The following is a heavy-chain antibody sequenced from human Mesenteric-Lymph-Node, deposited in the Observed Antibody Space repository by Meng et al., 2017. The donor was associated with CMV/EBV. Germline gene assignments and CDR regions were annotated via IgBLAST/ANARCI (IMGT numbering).Heavy chain of an antibody. CDR1: GHTFTGYY. V-gene: IGHV1-2*06. CDR3: ARKVWDHPFGY. Sequence: QVQLLQSGAEVKKPGASVKVSCKASGHTFTGYYMHWVRQAPGQGREWMGRINPYSGGTTYAQKFQGRVTMTRDTSISTAYMELSRLRSVDTAVYYCARKVWDHPFGYWGQGTLVTVSS. D-gene: IGHD1-26*01. J-gene: IGHJ4*02. CDR2: INPYSGGT.